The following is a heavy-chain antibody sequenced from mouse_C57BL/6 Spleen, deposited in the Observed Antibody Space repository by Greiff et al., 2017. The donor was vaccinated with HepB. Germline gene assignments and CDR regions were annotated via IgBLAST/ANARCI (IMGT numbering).Heavy chain of an antibody. Sequence: EVQLVESGEGLVKPGGSLKLSCAASGFTFSSYAMSWVRQTPEKRLEWVAYISSGGDYIYYADTVKGRFTISRDNARNTLYLQMSSLKSEDTAMYYCTRGEVYDYDDYFDYWGQGTTLTVSS. D-gene: IGHD2-4*01. CDR3: TRGEVYDYDDYFDY. J-gene: IGHJ2*01. V-gene: IGHV5-9-1*02. CDR1: GFTFSSYA. CDR2: ISSGGDYI.